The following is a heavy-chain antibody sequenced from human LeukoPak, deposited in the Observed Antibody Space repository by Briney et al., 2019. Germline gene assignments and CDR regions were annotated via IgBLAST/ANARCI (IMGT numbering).Heavy chain of an antibody. J-gene: IGHJ3*02. CDR2: INHSGST. CDR1: GGSFSGYY. CDR3: ARLRIWSRRGDYPPRAFDI. D-gene: IGHD4-17*01. V-gene: IGHV4-34*01. Sequence: SETLSRTCAVYGGSFSGYYWSWIRQPPGKGLEWIGEINHSGSTNYNPSLKSRVTISVDTSKNQFSLKLSSVTAADTAVYYCARLRIWSRRGDYPPRAFDIWGQGTMVTVSS.